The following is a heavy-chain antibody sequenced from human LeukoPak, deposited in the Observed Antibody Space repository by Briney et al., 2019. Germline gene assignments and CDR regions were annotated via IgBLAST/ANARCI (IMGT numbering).Heavy chain of an antibody. CDR2: FHYSGST. J-gene: IGHJ4*02. CDR1: GASISTSYYY. V-gene: IGHV4-39*01. D-gene: IGHD5-18*01. CDR3: ARQVTFGYAYGYYFDF. Sequence: XETLSLTCTVSGASISTSYYYWAWIRQPPGKGLEWIGNFHYSGSTYYNPSLKSRVAISIDTSKNQFSLRLSSVTAADTAVYYCARQVTFGYAYGYYFDFWGQGALVTVSS.